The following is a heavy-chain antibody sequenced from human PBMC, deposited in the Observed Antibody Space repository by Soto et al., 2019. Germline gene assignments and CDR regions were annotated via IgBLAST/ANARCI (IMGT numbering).Heavy chain of an antibody. V-gene: IGHV4-59*01. D-gene: IGHD5-18*01. J-gene: IGHJ4*02. CDR1: GGSISSYY. CDR2: IYYSGGT. CDR3: AKGGTGYSYGYS. Sequence: LSLTCTVSGGSISSYYWSWIRQPPGKGLEWIGYIYYSGGTNYNPSLKSRVTISVDTSKNQFSLKLSSVTAADTAVYYCAKGGTGYSYGYSWGQGALVTVSS.